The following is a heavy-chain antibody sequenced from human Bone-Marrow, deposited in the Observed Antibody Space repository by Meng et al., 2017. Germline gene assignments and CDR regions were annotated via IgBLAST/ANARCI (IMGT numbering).Heavy chain of an antibody. CDR2: ISAYNGNT. Sequence: ASVKVSCKASGYTFTSYGISWVRQASGQGLEWMGWISAYNGNTNYAQKLQGRVTMTTDKSTSTAYMELRSLRSDDTAVYYCAREAVHYDFWSGYYEATRYYFDYWGQGTLVTVSS. CDR3: AREAVHYDFWSGYYEATRYYFDY. D-gene: IGHD3-3*01. CDR1: GYTFTSYG. J-gene: IGHJ4*02. V-gene: IGHV1-18*01.